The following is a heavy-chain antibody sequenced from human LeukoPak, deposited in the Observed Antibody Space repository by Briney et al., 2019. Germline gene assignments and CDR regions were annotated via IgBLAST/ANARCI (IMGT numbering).Heavy chain of an antibody. CDR1: GFTFSSYG. CDR3: ARDSGGGWLQPPGDY. D-gene: IGHD5-24*01. J-gene: IGHJ4*02. V-gene: IGHV3-30*03. CDR2: ISYDGSNK. Sequence: GRSLRLSCAASGFTFSSYGMHWVRQAPGKGLEWVAVISYDGSNKYYADSVKGRFTISRDNSKNTLYLQMNSLRAEDTAVYYCARDSGGGWLQPPGDYWGQGTLVTVSS.